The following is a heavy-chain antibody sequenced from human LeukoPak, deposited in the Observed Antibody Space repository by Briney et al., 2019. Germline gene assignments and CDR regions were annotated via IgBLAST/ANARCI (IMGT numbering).Heavy chain of an antibody. CDR1: GFTFSHFG. CDR2: IWSDGTNK. Sequence: PGGSMRLSCAASGFTFSHFGFHWVRQAPGKGLEWVAVIWSDGTNKYYGDSVKGRFIIQRDDSQKTVYQQMNRLRAEDTAIYYCAKDAQRGFDYSNSLEYWGQGSLVTVSS. D-gene: IGHD4-11*01. CDR3: AKDAQRGFDYSNSLEY. V-gene: IGHV3-33*06. J-gene: IGHJ4*02.